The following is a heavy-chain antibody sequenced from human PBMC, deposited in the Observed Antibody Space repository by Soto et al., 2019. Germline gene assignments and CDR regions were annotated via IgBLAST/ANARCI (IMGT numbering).Heavy chain of an antibody. V-gene: IGHV1-18*01. D-gene: IGHD2-21*02. CDR2: ISAYNGNT. Sequence: KEPPASVKVSCKASGYTFTSYGISWVRQAPGQGLEWMGWISAYNGNTNYAQKLQGRITIIADESTNTVYMELSNLRSADTGVYYCARAPILVSVTLHENYFDSWGQGTLVT. J-gene: IGHJ4*02. CDR3: ARAPILVSVTLHENYFDS. CDR1: GYTFTSYG.